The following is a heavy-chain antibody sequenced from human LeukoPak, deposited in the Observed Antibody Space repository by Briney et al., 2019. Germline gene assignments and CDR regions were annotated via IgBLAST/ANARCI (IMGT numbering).Heavy chain of an antibody. J-gene: IGHJ6*03. CDR1: GGSISSSSYY. CDR2: IYYSGST. D-gene: IGHD3-22*01. CDR3: ARRIVVVIEGEEYYYYMDV. Sequence: SETLSLTCTVSGGSISSSSYYWGWIRQPPGKGLEWIGSIYYSGSTYYSPSLKSRVTISVDTSKNQFSLKLSSVTAADTAVYYCARRIVVVIEGEEYYYYMDVWGKGTTVTVSS. V-gene: IGHV4-39*01.